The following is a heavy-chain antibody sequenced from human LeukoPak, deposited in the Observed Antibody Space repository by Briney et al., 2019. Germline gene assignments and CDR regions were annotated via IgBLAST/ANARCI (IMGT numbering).Heavy chain of an antibody. Sequence: PGGSLRLSCAASGFTFSSYGMHWVRQAPGKGLEWVAVISYDGSNKYYADSVKGRFTISRDNSKNTLYLQMNSLRAEDTAVYYCASAIYSSGWEFDYWGQGTLVTVSS. D-gene: IGHD6-19*01. J-gene: IGHJ4*02. CDR1: GFTFSSYG. V-gene: IGHV3-30*19. CDR3: ASAIYSSGWEFDY. CDR2: ISYDGSNK.